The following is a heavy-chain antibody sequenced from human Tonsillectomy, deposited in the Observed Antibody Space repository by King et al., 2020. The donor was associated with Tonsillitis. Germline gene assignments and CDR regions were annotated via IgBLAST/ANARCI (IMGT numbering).Heavy chain of an antibody. J-gene: IGHJ6*02. V-gene: IGHV3-53*04. CDR2: TYSGGST. CDR1: GFTVSSNY. CDR3: ARTPGISLYYGMDV. D-gene: IGHD1-14*01. Sequence: VQLVESGGGLVQPGGSLRLSCAASGFTVSSNYMNWVRQAPGKGLEWVSGTYSGGSTYYADSVKSRFTNSRHNSKNMLYHQMNSLTAEDTAVYYCARTPGISLYYGMDVWGQGTTVTVSS.